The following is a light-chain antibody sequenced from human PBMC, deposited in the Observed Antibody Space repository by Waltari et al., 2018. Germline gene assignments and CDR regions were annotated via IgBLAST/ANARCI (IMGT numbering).Light chain of an antibody. V-gene: IGLV2-11*01. Sequence: QSALTQPRSVSGSPGQSVTISCTGTSSDVGAYKFVSWYQQHPGKAPKLMIFDVNKRPPGGPDRFSGSKSCNTASLTISGLQAEDEAADSCCSYAGIYTWVFGGGTKLTVL. CDR3: CSYAGIYTWV. CDR2: DVN. CDR1: SSDVGAYKF. J-gene: IGLJ3*02.